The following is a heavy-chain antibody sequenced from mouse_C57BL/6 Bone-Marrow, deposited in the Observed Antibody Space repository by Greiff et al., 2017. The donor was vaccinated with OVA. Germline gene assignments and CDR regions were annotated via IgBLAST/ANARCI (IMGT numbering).Heavy chain of an antibody. CDR3: ARKRGHYYGSSYAMDY. J-gene: IGHJ4*01. D-gene: IGHD1-1*01. CDR2: IWSGGST. CDR1: GFSLTSYG. Sequence: SGPGLVQPSQSLSITCTVSGFSLTSYGVHWVRQSPGKGLEWLGVIWSGGSTDYNAAFISRLSISKDNSKSQVFFKMNSLQADDTAIYYCARKRGHYYGSSYAMDYWGQGTSVTVSS. V-gene: IGHV2-2*01.